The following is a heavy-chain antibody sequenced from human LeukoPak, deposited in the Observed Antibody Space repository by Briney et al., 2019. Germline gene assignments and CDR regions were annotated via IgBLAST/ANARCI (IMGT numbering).Heavy chain of an antibody. J-gene: IGHJ5*02. D-gene: IGHD5-12*01. CDR3: ARAPRYSGCRFDP. V-gene: IGHV4-59*01. Sequence: SETLSLTCTVSGGSISSYYWSWIRQPPGKGLEWIGYIYYSGSTNYNPSLKSRVTISVDTSKNQFSLKLSSVTAADTAVYYCARAPRYSGCRFDPWGQGTLVTVSS. CDR2: IYYSGST. CDR1: GGSISSYY.